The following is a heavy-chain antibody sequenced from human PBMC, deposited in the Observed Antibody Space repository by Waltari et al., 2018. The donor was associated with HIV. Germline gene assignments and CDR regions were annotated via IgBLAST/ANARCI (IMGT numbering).Heavy chain of an antibody. CDR2: IRGSGGNT. CDR3: VKEHQYSHTWYSYYGMDV. Sequence: EVQLLESGGGLVQTGGSLRLPCAASGFTFRNYGMTWVRQAPGKGLEWVSAIRGSGGNTYYADSLKGRFTISRDNSKNTLYLQMNSLRAEDTAVYFCVKEHQYSHTWYSYYGMDVWGQGTTVTVSS. D-gene: IGHD6-13*01. V-gene: IGHV3-23*01. J-gene: IGHJ6*02. CDR1: GFTFRNYG.